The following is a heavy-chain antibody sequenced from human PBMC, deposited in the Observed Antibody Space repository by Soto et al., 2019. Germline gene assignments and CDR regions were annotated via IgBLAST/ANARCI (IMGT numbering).Heavy chain of an antibody. V-gene: IGHV4-31*03. CDR2: VYFSGST. Sequence: QVQLRESGPGLVKPSQTLSLTCTVSGASINSGGYYWSWVRQLPGKGLEWIGYVYFSGSTYYNPSLESRVTISLDTSQNQFSLKLSSVTAADTAVYHCATGNAWEVLLAYWGQGTLVTVSS. J-gene: IGHJ4*02. CDR1: GASINSGGYY. D-gene: IGHD1-26*01. CDR3: ATGNAWEVLLAY.